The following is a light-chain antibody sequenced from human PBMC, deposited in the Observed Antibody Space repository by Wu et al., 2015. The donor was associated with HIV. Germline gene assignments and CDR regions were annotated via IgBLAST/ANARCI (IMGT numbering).Light chain of an antibody. J-gene: IGKJ1*01. V-gene: IGKV3-15*01. CDR1: QSVNNN. CDR2: DAS. Sequence: EIVMTQSPATLSVSPGERATLSCRASQSVNNNLAWYQQKPGQAPRLLIYDASTRATGIPVRFSGSGSATEFTLTISSLQSEDFAVYYCQQYNNWRGTFGQGTKVEIK. CDR3: QQYNNWRGT.